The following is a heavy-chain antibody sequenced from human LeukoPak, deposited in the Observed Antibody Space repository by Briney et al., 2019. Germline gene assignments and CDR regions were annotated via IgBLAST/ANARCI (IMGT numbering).Heavy chain of an antibody. J-gene: IGHJ6*02. CDR1: GFTFSDYY. Sequence: GGSLRLSRVASGFTFSDYYMAWIRQAPGKGLDWVSYITNVGDGIYYADSVKGRFTMSRDNAKNSLYLQMNSLRAEDSAVYYCALSSINPSYYYGVDVWGQGTTVSVSS. CDR2: ITNVGDGI. V-gene: IGHV3-11*01. CDR3: ALSSINPSYYYGVDV. D-gene: IGHD2-2*01.